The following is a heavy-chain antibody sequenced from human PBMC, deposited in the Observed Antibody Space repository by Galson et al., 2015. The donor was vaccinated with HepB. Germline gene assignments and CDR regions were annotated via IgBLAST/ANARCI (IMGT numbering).Heavy chain of an antibody. Sequence: SLRLSCAASGFTFSSYWMSWVRQAPGKGLEWVANIKQDGSEKYYVDSVKGRFTISRDNAKNSLYLQMNSLRAEDTAVYYCARTAKHIAVAAGGYMDVWGKGTTVTVSS. J-gene: IGHJ6*03. CDR1: GFTFSSYW. CDR2: IKQDGSEK. CDR3: ARTAKHIAVAAGGYMDV. V-gene: IGHV3-7*03. D-gene: IGHD6-19*01.